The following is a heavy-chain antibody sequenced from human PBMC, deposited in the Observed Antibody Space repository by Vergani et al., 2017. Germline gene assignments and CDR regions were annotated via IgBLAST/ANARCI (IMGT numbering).Heavy chain of an antibody. Sequence: QITLKESGPTLVKPTQTLTLTCTFSGFSLSTSGVGVGWIRQPPGKALEWLALIYWDDDKRYSPSLKSRLTITKDTSKSQVVLTMTNMDPVDTATYYCAHRGRRIAAAGTLGDAFEIWGQGTMVTVSS. D-gene: IGHD6-13*01. CDR3: AHRGRRIAAAGTLGDAFEI. J-gene: IGHJ3*02. CDR1: GFSLSTSGVG. V-gene: IGHV2-5*02. CDR2: IYWDDDK.